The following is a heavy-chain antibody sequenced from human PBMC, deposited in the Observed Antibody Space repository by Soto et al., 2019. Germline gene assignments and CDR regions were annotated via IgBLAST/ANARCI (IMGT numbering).Heavy chain of an antibody. J-gene: IGHJ4*02. CDR1: GFTFSYYA. D-gene: IGHD4-17*01. CDR3: AKDAVYGQGLGFPES. CDR2: ILGRGTT. Sequence: AGGSLRLSCAASGFTFSYYAMMWVRQAPGKGLEWVAGILGRGTTYHADSVKGRFTISKDNSKSTLYLEMNSLRAEDTAVYYCAKDAVYGQGLGFPESGDQGAMVTVSS. V-gene: IGHV3-23*01.